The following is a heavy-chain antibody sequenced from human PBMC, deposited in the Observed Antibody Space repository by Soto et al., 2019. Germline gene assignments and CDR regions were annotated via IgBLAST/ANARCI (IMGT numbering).Heavy chain of an antibody. CDR3: AKDAPGSGLITDD. J-gene: IGHJ4*02. V-gene: IGHV3-23*01. CDR2: IGGGGGGT. CDR1: GFTFSIYA. D-gene: IGHD3-22*01. Sequence: PWGSLRLSCTASGFTFSIYAMSWFRQAPGKGLEWVSTIGGGGGGTSYADFVRGRFTISRDNSRNTLYLQMNSLRPEDTAVYYWAKDAPGSGLITDDWGQGTLVTVTS.